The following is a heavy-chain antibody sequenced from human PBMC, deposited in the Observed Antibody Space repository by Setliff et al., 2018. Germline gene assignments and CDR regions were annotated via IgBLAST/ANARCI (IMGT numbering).Heavy chain of an antibody. Sequence: SETLSLTCTVSGGPFCGASIWSWIRQPPGKGLEFIGYVYHSGTAKYDPSLESRAIMSVDASKNEISLKLKSVTAADTAVYYCAKGGTYRYFDFWGQGALVTVSS. CDR2: VYHSGTA. CDR1: GGPFCGAS. V-gene: IGHV4-59*01. CDR3: AKGGTYRYFDF. D-gene: IGHD1-1*01. J-gene: IGHJ4*02.